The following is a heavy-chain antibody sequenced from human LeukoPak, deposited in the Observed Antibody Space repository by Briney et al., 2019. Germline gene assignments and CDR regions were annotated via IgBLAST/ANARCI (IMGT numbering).Heavy chain of an antibody. CDR2: FDPEDGET. J-gene: IGHJ4*02. Sequence: ASVKVSCKVSGYTLTELSMHWVRQAPGNGLEWMGGFDPEDGETIYAQKFQGRVTMTEVTSTDTDYMGLRSLRSEDTAVYYCATYARIMNGILEWFQGGQGPRVSVSS. D-gene: IGHD3-3*01. CDR3: ATYARIMNGILEWFQ. CDR1: GYTLTELS. V-gene: IGHV1-24*01.